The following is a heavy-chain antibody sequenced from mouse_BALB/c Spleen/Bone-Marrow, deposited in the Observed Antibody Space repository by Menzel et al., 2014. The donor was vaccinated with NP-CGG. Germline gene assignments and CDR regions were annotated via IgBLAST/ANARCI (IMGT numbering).Heavy chain of an antibody. V-gene: IGHV1-67*01. CDR2: ISTYYGDA. Sequence: QVQLKQSGPELVRPGVSVKISCKGSGYTFTDYAMHWVKQSHATSLEWIGVISTYYGDASYNQKFKGKATMTVDKSSSTAYMELARLTSEDSAIYYCARDAMDYWGQGTSVTVSS. CDR3: ARDAMDY. J-gene: IGHJ4*01. CDR1: GYTFTDYA.